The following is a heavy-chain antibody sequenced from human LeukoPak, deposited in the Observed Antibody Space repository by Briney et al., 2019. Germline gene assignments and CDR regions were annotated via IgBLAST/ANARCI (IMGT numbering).Heavy chain of an antibody. CDR2: IYYSGST. D-gene: IGHD3-22*01. CDR3: ARLRRDTMIVVSRGPWGPRSYYYYMDV. J-gene: IGHJ6*03. CDR1: GGSISSSSYY. V-gene: IGHV4-39*07. Sequence: SETLSLTCTVSGGSISSSSYYWGWIRQPPGKGLEWIGSIYYSGSTYYNPSLKSRVTISVDTSKNQFSLKLSSVTAADTAVYYCARLRRDTMIVVSRGPWGPRSYYYYMDVWGKGTTVTISS.